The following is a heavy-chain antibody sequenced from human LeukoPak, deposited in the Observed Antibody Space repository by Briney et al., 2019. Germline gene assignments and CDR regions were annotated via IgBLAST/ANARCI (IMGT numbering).Heavy chain of an antibody. CDR2: IYYSGST. V-gene: IGHV4-61*08. J-gene: IGHJ3*02. CDR3: AVEKEMVSEAFDI. D-gene: IGHD5-24*01. CDR1: GGSISSGGYY. Sequence: SQTLSLTCTVSGGSISSGGYYWSWIRQPPGKGLEWIGYIYYSGSTNYNPSLKSRVTISVDTSKNQFSLKLSSVTAADTAVYYCAVEKEMVSEAFDIWGQGTMVTVSS.